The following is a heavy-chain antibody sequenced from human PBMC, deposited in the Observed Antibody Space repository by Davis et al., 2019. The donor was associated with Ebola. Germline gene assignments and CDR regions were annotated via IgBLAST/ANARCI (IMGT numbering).Heavy chain of an antibody. CDR2: ISGSGGST. D-gene: IGHD3-16*01. J-gene: IGHJ6*02. CDR1: GFTFNSYA. CDR3: ARRGVPQNYYYGMDV. V-gene: IGHV3-23*01. Sequence: GESLKISCAASGFTFNSYAMSWVRQAPGKGLEWVSGISGSGGSTYYADSVKGRFTISRDNSKNTLYLQMNSLRAEDTAVYYCARRGVPQNYYYGMDVWGQGTTVTVSS.